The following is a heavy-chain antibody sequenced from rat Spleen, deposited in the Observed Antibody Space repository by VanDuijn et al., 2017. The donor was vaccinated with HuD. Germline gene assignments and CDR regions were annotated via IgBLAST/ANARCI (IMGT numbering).Heavy chain of an antibody. D-gene: IGHD1-12*02. CDR3: TTDDYYDGSPCF. J-gene: IGHJ1*01. CDR1: GFTFNNYW. Sequence: EVQLVESGGGLVQPGRSLKLSCVASGFTFNNYWMTWIHQAPGKGLEWVASISYDGGSTYYRDSVKGRFTISRDNAKSSLYLQMDSLRSEDTATYYCTTDDYYDGSPCFWGPGTMVTVSS. V-gene: IGHV5-31*01. CDR2: ISYDGGST.